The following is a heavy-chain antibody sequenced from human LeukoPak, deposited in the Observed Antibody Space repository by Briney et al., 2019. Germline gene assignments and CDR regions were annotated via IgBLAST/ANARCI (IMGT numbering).Heavy chain of an antibody. D-gene: IGHD6-13*01. CDR2: IYPGDSDT. V-gene: IGHV5-51*01. J-gene: IGHJ5*02. CDR1: GYSFTTYW. CDR3: ARQEYSSSWYLGWFDP. Sequence: GESLKISCQGSGYSFTTYWIGWVRQMPGKGLEWMGIIYPGDSDTRYSPSFQGQVTISADKSISTAYLQWSSLKASDTAMYYCARQEYSSSWYLGWFDPWGQGTLVIVSS.